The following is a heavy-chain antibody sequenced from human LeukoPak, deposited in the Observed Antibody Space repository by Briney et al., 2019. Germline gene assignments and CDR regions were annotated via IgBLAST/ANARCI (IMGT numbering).Heavy chain of an antibody. V-gene: IGHV3-23*01. J-gene: IGHJ4*02. CDR1: GFTFSSYG. CDR2: ISGSGGST. CDR3: AKPPPRWGGREYYDSSGSSYFDY. D-gene: IGHD3-22*01. Sequence: PGGSLRLSCAASGFTFSSYGMSWVRQAPGKGLEWVSAISGSGGSTYYADSVKGRFTISRDNSKNTLYLQMNSLRAEDTAVYYCAKPPPRWGGREYYDSSGSSYFDYWGQGTLVTVSS.